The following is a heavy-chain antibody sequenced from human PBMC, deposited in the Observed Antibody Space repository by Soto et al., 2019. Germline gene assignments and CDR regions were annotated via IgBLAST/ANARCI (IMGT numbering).Heavy chain of an antibody. CDR3: ARVPSP. V-gene: IGHV4-59*12. CDR1: GGSISNYY. CDR2: IYHSGST. J-gene: IGHJ5*02. Sequence: SETLSLTCTVSGGSISNYYWNWIRQSPGKGLEWIGYIYHSGSTYYNPSLKSRVTISVDRSKNQFSLKLSSVTAADTAVYYCARVPSPWGQGTLVTV.